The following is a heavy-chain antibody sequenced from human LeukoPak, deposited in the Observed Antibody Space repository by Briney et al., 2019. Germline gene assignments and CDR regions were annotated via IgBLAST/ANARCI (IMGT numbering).Heavy chain of an antibody. Sequence: PGGSLRLSCAASGFTFNDYTLHWVRQAPGKGLEWVSLISGDGGRKYYEDSVKGRFTISRHNRKNSLYLQMNGLRIEDTALYYYAGDTSSSIDSWGQGTLVTVSS. J-gene: IGHJ4*02. CDR2: ISGDGGRK. CDR3: AGDTSSSIDS. D-gene: IGHD3-10*01. V-gene: IGHV3-43*02. CDR1: GFTFNDYT.